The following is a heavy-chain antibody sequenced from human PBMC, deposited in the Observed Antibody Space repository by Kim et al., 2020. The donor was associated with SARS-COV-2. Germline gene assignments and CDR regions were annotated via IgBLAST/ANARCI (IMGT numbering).Heavy chain of an antibody. CDR3: ARDTNILRYFDWLSPYYYYGMDV. CDR1: GFTFSSYA. J-gene: IGHJ6*02. CDR2: ISYDGSNK. D-gene: IGHD3-9*01. Sequence: GGSLRLSCAASGFTFSSYAMHWVRQAPGKGLEWVAVISYDGSNKYYADSVKGRFTISRDNSKNTLYLQMNSLRAEDTAVYYCARDTNILRYFDWLSPYYYYGMDVWGQGTTVTVSS. V-gene: IGHV3-30*04.